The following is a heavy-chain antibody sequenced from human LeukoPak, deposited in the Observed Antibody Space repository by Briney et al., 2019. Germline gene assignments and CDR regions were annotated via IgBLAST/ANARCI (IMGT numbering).Heavy chain of an antibody. CDR1: GYTFTGYY. D-gene: IGHD7-27*01. CDR2: INPNSGGT. J-gene: IGHJ4*02. V-gene: IGHV1-2*02. Sequence: ASVEVSCKASGYTFTGYYMHWVRQAPGQGLEWMGWINPNSGGTNYAQKFQGRVTMTRDTSISTAYMELSRLRSDDTAVYYCAGVANWGSSPIDYWGQGTLVTVSS. CDR3: AGVANWGSSPIDY.